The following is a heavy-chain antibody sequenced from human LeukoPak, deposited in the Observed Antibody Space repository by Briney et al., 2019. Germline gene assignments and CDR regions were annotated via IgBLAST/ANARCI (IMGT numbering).Heavy chain of an antibody. CDR1: GGSISSYY. J-gene: IGHJ4*02. V-gene: IGHV4-59*01. CDR2: FYYSGST. CDR3: ARETNSGVDY. Sequence: PSETLSLTCTVSGGSISSYYWSWIRQPPGKGLEWIGYFYYSGSTNYDPSLKSRVTISVDMSKNQFSLKLTSVTAADTAVYYCARETNSGVDYWGQGTLVPVSS. D-gene: IGHD3-10*01.